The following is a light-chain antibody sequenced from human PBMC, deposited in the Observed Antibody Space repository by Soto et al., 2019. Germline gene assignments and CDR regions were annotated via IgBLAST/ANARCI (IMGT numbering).Light chain of an antibody. CDR1: QSVNSY. J-gene: IGKJ4*01. V-gene: IGKV3-11*01. CDR3: QQRGDWPPDIT. CDR2: DAS. Sequence: EIVLTQSPATLSLSPGERATLSCRASQSVNSYFACYQQKPGQAPRLLIYDASNRATGIPARFSGIGSGTDFTLTIGSLEPEDFAVYYCQQRGDWPPDITFGGGTKVEIK.